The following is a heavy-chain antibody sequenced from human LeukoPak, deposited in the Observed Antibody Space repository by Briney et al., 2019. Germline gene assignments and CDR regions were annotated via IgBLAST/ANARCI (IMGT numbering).Heavy chain of an antibody. V-gene: IGHV3-23*01. CDR1: GFTFSSYG. CDR3: AKDWGGVAALDH. D-gene: IGHD2-15*01. CDR2: ISGSGGGT. J-gene: IGHJ4*02. Sequence: GGTLRLSCAASGFTFSSYGMSWVRQAPGKGREWVSAISGSGGGTYYAVSVKGRFTISRDNSKNTLYLQMNSLRAEDTAVYYCAKDWGGVAALDHWGQETLVTVSS.